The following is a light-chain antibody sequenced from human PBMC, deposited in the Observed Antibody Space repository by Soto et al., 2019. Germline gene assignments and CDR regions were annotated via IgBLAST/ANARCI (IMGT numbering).Light chain of an antibody. J-gene: IGKJ5*01. V-gene: IGKV3-11*01. Sequence: EIVMTQSPVTLSMSPGERATLSCRAGESVSSNLAWYQQKPGQAPRLLIYDASNRATGIPARFSGSGSGTDFTLTISSLEPEDFAVYYCQQRSNWPRITCGQGTRLEIK. CDR3: QQRSNWPRIT. CDR1: ESVSSN. CDR2: DAS.